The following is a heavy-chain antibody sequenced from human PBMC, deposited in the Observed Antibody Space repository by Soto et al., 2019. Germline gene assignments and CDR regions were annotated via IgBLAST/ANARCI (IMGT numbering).Heavy chain of an antibody. V-gene: IGHV3-64D*09. D-gene: IGHD3-10*01. J-gene: IGHJ4*02. CDR2: ISSNGGST. CDR3: VKDREEGYYGSGSYFDY. Sequence: GGSLRLSCSASGFTFSSYAMHWVRQAPGKGLEYVSAISSNGGSTYYADSVKGRFTISGDNSKNTLYLQMSSLRAEDTAVYYCVKDREEGYYGSGSYFDYWGQGTLVTVSS. CDR1: GFTFSSYA.